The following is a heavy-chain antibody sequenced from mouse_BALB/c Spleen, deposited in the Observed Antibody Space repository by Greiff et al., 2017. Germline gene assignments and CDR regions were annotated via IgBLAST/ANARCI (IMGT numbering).Heavy chain of an antibody. V-gene: IGHV5-6-4*01. CDR2: ISSGGSYT. CDR3: TREGGLMDY. J-gene: IGHJ4*01. D-gene: IGHD3-1*01. Sequence: EVMLVESGGGLVKPGGSLKLSCAASGFTFSSYTMSWVRQTPEKRLEWVATISSGGSYTYYPDSVKGRFTISRDNAKNTLYLQMSSLKSEDTAMYYCTREGGLMDYWGQGTSVTVSS. CDR1: GFTFSSYT.